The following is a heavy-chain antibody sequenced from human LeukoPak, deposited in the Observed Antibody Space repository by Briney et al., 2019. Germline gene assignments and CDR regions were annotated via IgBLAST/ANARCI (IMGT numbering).Heavy chain of an antibody. Sequence: SETLSLTCTVSGGSISSYYWSWIRQPPGKGLEWIGYIYYSGSTNYNPSLKSRVTISVDTSKNQFSLKLSSVTAADTAVYYCARHSEEEMATGYWGQGTLVPVSS. V-gene: IGHV4-59*08. J-gene: IGHJ4*02. D-gene: IGHD5-24*01. CDR2: IYYSGST. CDR3: ARHSEEEMATGY. CDR1: GGSISSYY.